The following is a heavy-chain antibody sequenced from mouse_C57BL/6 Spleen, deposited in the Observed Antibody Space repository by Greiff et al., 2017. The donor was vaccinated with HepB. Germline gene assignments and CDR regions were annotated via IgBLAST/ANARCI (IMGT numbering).Heavy chain of an antibody. D-gene: IGHD2-4*01. CDR2: IDPEIGGT. CDR1: GYTFTDYE. V-gene: IGHV1-15*01. Sequence: VQLQQSGAELVRPGASVTLSCKASGYTFTDYEMHWVKQTPVHGLEWIGAIDPEIGGTAYNQKFKGKAILTADKSSSTAYMELRSLTSEDSAVYYCTRDRDIYYDDDGIAYWGQGTLVTVSA. J-gene: IGHJ3*01. CDR3: TRDRDIYYDDDGIAY.